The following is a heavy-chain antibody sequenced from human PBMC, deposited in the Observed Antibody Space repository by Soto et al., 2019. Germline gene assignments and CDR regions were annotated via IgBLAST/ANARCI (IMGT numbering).Heavy chain of an antibody. CDR3: ARDLGQWLVQGAFDI. J-gene: IGHJ3*02. CDR2: IDYTGSN. Sequence: PSETLSLTCTVSGGSISTKYWNWIRQPPGKGLEWIGYIDYTGSNKNNPSLNSRVTLSIDTSKNQFSLRPTSVTAADTAVYYCARDLGQWLVQGAFDIWGPGTMVTVSS. CDR1: GGSISTKY. D-gene: IGHD6-19*01. V-gene: IGHV4-59*12.